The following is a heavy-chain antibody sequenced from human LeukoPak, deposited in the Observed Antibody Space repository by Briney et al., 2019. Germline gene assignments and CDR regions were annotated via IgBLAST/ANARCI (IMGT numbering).Heavy chain of an antibody. J-gene: IGHJ3*01. V-gene: IGHV1-2*02. CDR2: INPNSGDT. CDR3: ATKGGGSCSTSHCQGAFDF. CDR1: GYTFTSYG. Sequence: VASVKVSCKASGYTFTSYGISWVRQAPGQGLEWMGWINPNSGDTKYAQNFQDRVTMTWDTSVSTAYMELSSLTSDDTAVYYCATKGGGSCSTSHCQGAFDFWGQGSMVTVSS. D-gene: IGHD2-2*01.